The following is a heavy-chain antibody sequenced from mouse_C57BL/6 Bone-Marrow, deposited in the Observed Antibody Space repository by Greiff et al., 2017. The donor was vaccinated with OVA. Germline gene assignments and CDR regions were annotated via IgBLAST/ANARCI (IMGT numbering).Heavy chain of an antibody. CDR3: AIKDYYGSSWYFDY. Sequence: VQLQQPGAELVKPGASVKVSCKASGYTFTSYWMHWVKQRPGQGLEWIGRIHPSDSDTNYNQKFKGKATLTVDKSYSTAYMQLSSLTSEDSAVYYCAIKDYYGSSWYFDYWGQGTTLTVSS. V-gene: IGHV1-74*01. CDR2: IHPSDSDT. CDR1: GYTFTSYW. J-gene: IGHJ2*01. D-gene: IGHD1-1*01.